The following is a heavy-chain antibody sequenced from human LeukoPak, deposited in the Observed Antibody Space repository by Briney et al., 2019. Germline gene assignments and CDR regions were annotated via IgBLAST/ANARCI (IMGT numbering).Heavy chain of an antibody. V-gene: IGHV1-2*02. D-gene: IGHD3-3*01. CDR1: GYTFTGYY. CDR2: INPNSGGT. CDR3: ARVRSRTIFGTSTFDAFDI. J-gene: IGHJ3*02. Sequence: ASVKVSCKASGYTFTGYYMHWVRQAPGQGLEWMGWINPNSGGTNYAQKFQGRVTMTRDTSISTAYMELSRLRSDDTAVYYCARVRSRTIFGTSTFDAFDIWGQGTMVTVSS.